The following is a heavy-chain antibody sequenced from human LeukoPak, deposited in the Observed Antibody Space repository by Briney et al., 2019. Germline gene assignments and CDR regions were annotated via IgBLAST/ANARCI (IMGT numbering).Heavy chain of an antibody. D-gene: IGHD1-1*01. V-gene: IGHV3-48*01. CDR1: GFTFSSYS. CDR2: ISSSSSTI. Sequence: GGSLRLSCAASGFTFSSYSMNWVRQAPGKGLEWVSYISSSSSTIYYADSVKGRFTVSRDNAKNSLYLQMNSLRAEDTAVYYCARKTTVDYWGQGTLVTVSS. CDR3: ARKTTVDY. J-gene: IGHJ4*02.